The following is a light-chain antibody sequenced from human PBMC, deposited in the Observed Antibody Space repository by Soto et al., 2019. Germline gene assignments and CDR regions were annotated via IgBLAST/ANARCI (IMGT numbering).Light chain of an antibody. Sequence: QAVVTQEPSLTVSPGGTVTLTCASSTGAVTSGHYPNWFQQKPGQAPRALIYSINNKHSWTPARFSGSLLGDKAALTLSGLQPEDEAEYYCLLYYGGAQLFGGGTKLTVL. V-gene: IGLV7-43*01. CDR3: LLYYGGAQL. J-gene: IGLJ2*01. CDR1: TGAVTSGHY. CDR2: SIN.